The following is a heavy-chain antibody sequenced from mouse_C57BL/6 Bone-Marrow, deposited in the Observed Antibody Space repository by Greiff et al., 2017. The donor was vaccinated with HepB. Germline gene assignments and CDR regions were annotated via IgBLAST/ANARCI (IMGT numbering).Heavy chain of an antibody. Sequence: EVKLMESGGGLVQPGGSLKLSCAASGFTFSDYGMAWVRQAPRKGPEWVAFISNLAYSIYYADTVTGRFTISRENAKNTLYLEMSSLRSEDTAMYYCARQKVYYGSSYDYYAMDYWGQGTSVTVSS. J-gene: IGHJ4*01. D-gene: IGHD1-1*01. CDR3: ARQKVYYGSSYDYYAMDY. CDR1: GFTFSDYG. V-gene: IGHV5-15*01. CDR2: ISNLAYSI.